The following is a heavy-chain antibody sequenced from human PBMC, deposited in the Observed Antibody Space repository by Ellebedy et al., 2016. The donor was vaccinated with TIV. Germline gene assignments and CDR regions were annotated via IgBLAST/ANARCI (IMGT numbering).Heavy chain of an antibody. CDR3: AKHEYSCYVGYYGMYV. D-gene: IGHD5-12*01. CDR2: IIPIFGTA. V-gene: IGHV1-69*13. Sequence: AASVKVSCKASGGTFSSYAISWVRHPPGQRLEWLGGIIPIFGTANYAQKFQGRVTITADESTSTAYMELSSLRSEDTAVYYCAKHEYSCYVGYYGMYVWGQGTTVTVSS. J-gene: IGHJ6*02. CDR1: GGTFSSYA.